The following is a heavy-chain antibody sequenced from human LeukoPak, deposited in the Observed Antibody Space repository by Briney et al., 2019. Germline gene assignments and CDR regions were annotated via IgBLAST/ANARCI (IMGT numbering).Heavy chain of an antibody. J-gene: IGHJ5*02. Sequence: PGRSLRLSCAASGFTFSSYAMHWVRQAPGKGLEWVAVISYDGSNKYYADSVKGRFTISRDNSKNTLYLQMNSLRAEDTAVYYCARVRGYSGYDFSSWGQGTLVTVSS. CDR2: ISYDGSNK. CDR1: GFTFSSYA. CDR3: ARVRGYSGYDFSS. V-gene: IGHV3-30-3*01. D-gene: IGHD5-12*01.